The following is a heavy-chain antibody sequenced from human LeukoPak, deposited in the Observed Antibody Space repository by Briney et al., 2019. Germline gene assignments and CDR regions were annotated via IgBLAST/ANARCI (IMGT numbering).Heavy chain of an antibody. D-gene: IGHD2-2*01. CDR3: AAGLSPAASDY. CDR1: GFTFTSSA. V-gene: IGHV1-58*01. Sequence: GASVKVSCKASGFTFTSSAVQWVRQARGQRLEWIGWIVVGSGNTNYAQKFQERATITRDMSTSTAYMELSSLRSEDTAVYYCAAGLSPAASDYWGQGTLVTVSS. CDR2: IVVGSGNT. J-gene: IGHJ4*02.